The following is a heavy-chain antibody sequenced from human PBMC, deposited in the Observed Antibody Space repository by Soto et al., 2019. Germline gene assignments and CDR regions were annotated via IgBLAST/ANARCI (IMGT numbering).Heavy chain of an antibody. V-gene: IGHV4-59*11. D-gene: IGHD7-27*01. CDR1: GGSISNHY. Sequence: QVQLQESGPGLAKPSETLSLTCSVSGGSISNHYWSWIRQPPGKGLEWIGYIYYNGNTNYNPSLKSRVTMSVDTSRNQISLKLTTVTAADTAVYYCTRANWYSEYWGQGTLVTVSS. CDR3: TRANWYSEY. J-gene: IGHJ4*02. CDR2: IYYNGNT.